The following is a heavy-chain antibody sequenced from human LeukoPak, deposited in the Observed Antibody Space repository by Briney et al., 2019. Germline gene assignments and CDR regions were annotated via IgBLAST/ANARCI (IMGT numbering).Heavy chain of an antibody. J-gene: IGHJ5*02. D-gene: IGHD3-16*01. CDR1: GCTFTGYY. CDR3: ARAAWGDWFDP. Sequence: ASVKVSCKASGCTFTGYYMHWVRRAPGQGLEWMGWINPNSGGTNYAQKFQGRVTMTRDTSISTAYMELSRLRSDDTAVYYCARAAWGDWFDPWGQGTLVTVSS. V-gene: IGHV1-2*02. CDR2: INPNSGGT.